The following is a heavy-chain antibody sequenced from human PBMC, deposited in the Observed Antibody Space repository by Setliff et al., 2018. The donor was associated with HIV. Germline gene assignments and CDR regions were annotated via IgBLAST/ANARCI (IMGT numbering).Heavy chain of an antibody. J-gene: IGHJ6*03. Sequence: GGSLRLSCAVSGFSFNNAWMSWVRQAAGKGLEWVGRIKSKTDGGTTDYAAPVKGRFTISRDDSKNSLYLQMNSLKTEDTAVYYCARGRLLWSGSYYYYYMDVWGKGTTVTVSS. V-gene: IGHV3-15*01. D-gene: IGHD3-10*01. CDR2: IKSKTDGGTT. CDR1: GFSFNNAW. CDR3: ARGRLLWSGSYYYYYMDV.